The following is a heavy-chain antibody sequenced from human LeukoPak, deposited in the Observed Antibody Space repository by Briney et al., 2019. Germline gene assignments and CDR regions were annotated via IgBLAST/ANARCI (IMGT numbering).Heavy chain of an antibody. CDR3: AKDSPFITIVRPYYFDN. Sequence: GGSLRLSCAASGFTFTNYAMSWVRQAPVKGLEWVSGISGSGGSTYHADSVKGRVTISRDNSKNTLFLQMNNLRADDTARYYCAKDSPFITIVRPYYFDNWGQGTLVTVSS. D-gene: IGHD3-10*01. CDR1: GFTFTNYA. V-gene: IGHV3-23*01. CDR2: ISGSGGST. J-gene: IGHJ4*02.